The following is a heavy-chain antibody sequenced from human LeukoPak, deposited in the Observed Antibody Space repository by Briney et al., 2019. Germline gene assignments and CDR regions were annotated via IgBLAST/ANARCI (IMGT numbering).Heavy chain of an antibody. Sequence: SETLSLTCTVSGASITSYYWSWVRQPPGKGLEWIGYIYTSGSTNYNPSLKSRVTISVDTSESQLSLKLSSVTAADTAVYFCARHPGLWQFADWGQGTLVTVSS. D-gene: IGHD3-10*01. V-gene: IGHV4-4*09. CDR1: GASITSYY. CDR2: IYTSGST. J-gene: IGHJ4*02. CDR3: ARHPGLWQFAD.